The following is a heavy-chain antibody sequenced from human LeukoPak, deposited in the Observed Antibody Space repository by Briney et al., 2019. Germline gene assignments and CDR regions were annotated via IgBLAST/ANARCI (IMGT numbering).Heavy chain of an antibody. V-gene: IGHV4-39*02. J-gene: IGHJ6*03. CDR3: ARDPSKYYYGSGSYGNYYYYYMDV. Sequence: SETLSLTCTVSGGSISSSSYYWGWIRQPPGKGLEWIGSIYYSGSTYYNPSLKSRVTISVDTSKNQFSLKLSSVTAADTAVYYCARDPSKYYYGSGSYGNYYYYYMDVWGKGTTVTVSS. CDR1: GGSISSSSYY. D-gene: IGHD3-10*01. CDR2: IYYSGST.